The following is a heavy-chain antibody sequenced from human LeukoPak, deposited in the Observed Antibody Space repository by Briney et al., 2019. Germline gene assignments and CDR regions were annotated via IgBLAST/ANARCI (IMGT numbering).Heavy chain of an antibody. D-gene: IGHD1-26*01. V-gene: IGHV3-21*01. CDR3: ARVCSGSHCGY. CDR2: ISSSSSYI. J-gene: IGHJ4*02. Sequence: GGSLRPSCAASGFTFSSYAMSWVRQAPGKGLEWVSSISSSSSYIYYADSVKGRFTISRDNAKNSLYLQMNSLRAEDTAVYYCARVCSGSHCGYWGQGTLVTVSS. CDR1: GFTFSSYA.